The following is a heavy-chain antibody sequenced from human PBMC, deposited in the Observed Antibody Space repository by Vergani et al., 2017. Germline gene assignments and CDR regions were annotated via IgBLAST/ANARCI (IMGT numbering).Heavy chain of an antibody. J-gene: IGHJ1*01. CDR1: GAYVGSGGYY. CDR3: TRHGRSGWAGYFQH. D-gene: IGHD6-19*01. Sequence: QLQESGPGLVKASQTLSLTCSVSGAYVGSGGYYWGWIRQPPGKGQEWIGTIYYTGTTYYNEAHKSRLTISVDTSKNQFSLNLTSVTAADTAVYYCTRHGRSGWAGYFQHWGQGTLVTASS. V-gene: IGHV4-39*01. CDR2: IYYTGTT.